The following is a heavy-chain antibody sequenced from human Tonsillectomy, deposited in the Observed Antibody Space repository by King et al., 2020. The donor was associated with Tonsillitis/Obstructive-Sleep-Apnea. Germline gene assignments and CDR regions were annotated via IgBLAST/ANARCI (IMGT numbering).Heavy chain of an antibody. CDR1: GGSFSGYY. J-gene: IGHJ4*02. CDR2: INHSGST. D-gene: IGHD2-2*01. V-gene: IGHV4-34*01. CDR3: ARGGIVVVPAASYYFDY. Sequence: VQLQKWGAGLLKPSETLSLTCAVYGGSFSGYYWSWIRQPPGKGLEWIGEINHSGSTNYNPSLKSRVTISVDTSKNQFSLKLSSVTAADTAVYYCARGGIVVVPAASYYFDYWGQGTLVTVSS.